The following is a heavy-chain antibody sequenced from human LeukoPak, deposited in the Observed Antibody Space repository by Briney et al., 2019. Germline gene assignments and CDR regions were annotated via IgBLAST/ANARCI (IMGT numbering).Heavy chain of an antibody. Sequence: SETLSLTCTVSGGSISSGSYYWSWIRQPAGKGLERIGRIYTSGSTNYNPSLKSRVTISVDTSKNQFSLKLSSVTAADTAVYYCARRRAELGDWFDPWGQGTLVTVSS. V-gene: IGHV4-61*02. J-gene: IGHJ5*02. CDR1: GGSISSGSYY. CDR3: ARRRAELGDWFDP. D-gene: IGHD3-16*01. CDR2: IYTSGST.